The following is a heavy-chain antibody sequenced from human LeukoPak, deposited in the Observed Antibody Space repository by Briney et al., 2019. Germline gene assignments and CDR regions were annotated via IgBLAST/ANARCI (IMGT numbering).Heavy chain of an antibody. V-gene: IGHV3-48*01. CDR1: GFTFSSYS. CDR3: AREGYYGSRMDV. CDR2: ITGSSSTI. D-gene: IGHD3-10*01. J-gene: IGHJ6*04. Sequence: GGSLRLSCAASGFTFSSYSMNWVRQAPGKGLEWVSYITGSSSTIYYADSVKGRFTISRDNAENSLYLQMNSLRAEDTAVYYCAREGYYGSRMDVWGKGTTVTISS.